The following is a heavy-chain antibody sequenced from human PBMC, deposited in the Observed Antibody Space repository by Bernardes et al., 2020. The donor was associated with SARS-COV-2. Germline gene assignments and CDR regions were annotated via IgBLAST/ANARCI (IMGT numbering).Heavy chain of an antibody. Sequence: TLSLTCNVSGGSLRSDTYYWAWIRQPPGKGLEWIGSVHYSGSADYSPSLKSRVSTSIDTSTNQFSLKLNSVTATDTAVYFCAAQKYLGSFYYWGQGTLVTVSS. CDR3: AAQKYLGSFYY. V-gene: IGHV4-39*01. D-gene: IGHD1-1*01. J-gene: IGHJ4*02. CDR2: VHYSGSA. CDR1: GGSLRSDTYY.